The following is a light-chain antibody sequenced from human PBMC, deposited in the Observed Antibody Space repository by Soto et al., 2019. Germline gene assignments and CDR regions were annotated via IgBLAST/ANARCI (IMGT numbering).Light chain of an antibody. J-gene: IGLJ2*01. CDR2: EVS. CDR3: SSYAGSNNVV. CDR1: SSDVGDYNY. V-gene: IGLV2-8*01. Sequence: QSVLTQPPSASGSPGQSVTISCTGTSSDVGDYNYVSWYQQHPGKAPKLMIYEVSKRPSGVPDRFSGSKSSNTASLTVSGLQAEDEADYYCSSYAGSNNVVFGGGTQLTVL.